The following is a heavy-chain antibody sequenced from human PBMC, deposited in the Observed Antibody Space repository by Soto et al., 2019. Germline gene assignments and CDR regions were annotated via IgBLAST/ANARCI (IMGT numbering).Heavy chain of an antibody. CDR2: ISNDGSST. D-gene: IGHD3-22*01. CDR3: ARDTYYYDSSDHFSADAFDI. V-gene: IGHV3-74*01. CDR1: GFTSSSYW. Sequence: VQLVESGGGLVQPGGSLRLSCAASGFTSSSYWIHWVRQAPGKGLVWVSRISNDGSSTNYADSVKGRFTISRDNAKNTVYLQMNSLRAEDTAVYYCARDTYYYDSSDHFSADAFDIWGQGTMVTVSS. J-gene: IGHJ3*02.